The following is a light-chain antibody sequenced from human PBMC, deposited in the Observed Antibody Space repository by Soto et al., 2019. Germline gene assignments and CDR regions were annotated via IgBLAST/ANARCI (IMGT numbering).Light chain of an antibody. Sequence: EIVLTQSPGTLSLSPGERATLSCRASQSVSSSYLAWYQQKPGQAPRLLIYGASSRATGIPDRFSGSGSGTDFTLTISRLEPEDFAVYYCQQYGRSPLTFGPGTKGDIE. CDR2: GAS. V-gene: IGKV3-20*01. CDR1: QSVSSSY. J-gene: IGKJ3*01. CDR3: QQYGRSPLT.